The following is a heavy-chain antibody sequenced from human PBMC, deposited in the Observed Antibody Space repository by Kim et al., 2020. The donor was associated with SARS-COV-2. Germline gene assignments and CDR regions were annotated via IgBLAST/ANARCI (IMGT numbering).Heavy chain of an antibody. V-gene: IGHV4-31*03. CDR3: ARDGKFGELGIFAI. Sequence: SETLSLTCTVSGGSISSGGSYWTWLPQRPGMGLEWIGYIDSSGSPYYRPSLKSRLTISLATTEKKVSLMMTSGTVADTAVYYCARDGKFGELGIFAIWGQGTMVTVSS. CDR1: GGSISSGGSY. J-gene: IGHJ3*02. D-gene: IGHD3-10*01. CDR2: IDSSGSP.